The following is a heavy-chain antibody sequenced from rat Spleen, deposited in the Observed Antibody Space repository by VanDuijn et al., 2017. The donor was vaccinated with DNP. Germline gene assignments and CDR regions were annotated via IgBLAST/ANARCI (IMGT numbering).Heavy chain of an antibody. CDR2: INTGGDDT. CDR3: ERGADDYDY. CDR1: GFTFRNYD. J-gene: IGHJ2*01. Sequence: EVQLVESGGGLIQPGRSLKLSCTASGFTFRNYDMAWVRQAPTKGLEWVASINTGGDDTYYRDSVKGRVTISRDNAKNTQYLQGDSLRSEDTATYYCERGADDYDYWGQGVMVTVSS. D-gene: IGHD1-12*03. V-gene: IGHV5S23*01.